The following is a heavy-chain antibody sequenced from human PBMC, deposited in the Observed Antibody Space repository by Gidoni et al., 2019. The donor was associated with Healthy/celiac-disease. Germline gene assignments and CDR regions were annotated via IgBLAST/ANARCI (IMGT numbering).Heavy chain of an antibody. Sequence: QLQLQESGPGLVKPAETLSLTCTVAGGSISSRSYYWNWIRQPPAKGLEWIGSIYYSGSTYYNPSLKSRVTISVDTSKTQFSLKLSSVTAADTAVYYCARQRGRFLEWLLSGWFDPWGQGTLVTVSS. V-gene: IGHV4-39*01. CDR3: ARQRGRFLEWLLSGWFDP. J-gene: IGHJ5*02. CDR1: GGSISSRSYY. D-gene: IGHD3-3*01. CDR2: IYYSGST.